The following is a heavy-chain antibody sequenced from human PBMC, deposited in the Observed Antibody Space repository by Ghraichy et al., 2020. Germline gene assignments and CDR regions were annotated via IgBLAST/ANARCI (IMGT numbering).Heavy chain of an antibody. J-gene: IGHJ3*02. D-gene: IGHD2-2*01. Sequence: GGSLRLSCAASGFTFSSYAMSWVRQAPGKGLEWVSAISGSGGSTYYADSVKGRFTISRDNSKNTLYLQMNSLRAEDTAVYYCAKRPDIVVVPAAKGGAFDIWGQGTMVTVSS. CDR1: GFTFSSYA. V-gene: IGHV3-23*01. CDR3: AKRPDIVVVPAAKGGAFDI. CDR2: ISGSGGST.